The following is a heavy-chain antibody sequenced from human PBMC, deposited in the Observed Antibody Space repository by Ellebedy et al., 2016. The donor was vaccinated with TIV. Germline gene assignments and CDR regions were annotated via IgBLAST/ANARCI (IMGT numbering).Heavy chain of an antibody. V-gene: IGHV5-51*01. Sequence: PGGSLRLSCKGSGYSFMNSWIGWVRQKPGKGLEWMGVIYPGDSDLRYSPSFEGQVTISADNTISTAYLQWTSLKASDTAIYYCARYDCSPITNCPGANYHDYYGMDVWGQGTTVTVSS. CDR3: ARYDCSPITNCPGANYHDYYGMDV. CDR2: IYPGDSDL. CDR1: GYSFMNSW. D-gene: IGHD3-22*01. J-gene: IGHJ6*02.